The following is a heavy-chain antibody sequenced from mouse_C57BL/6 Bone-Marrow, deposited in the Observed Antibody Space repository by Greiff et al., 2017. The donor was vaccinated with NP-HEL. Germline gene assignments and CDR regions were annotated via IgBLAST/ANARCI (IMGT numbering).Heavy chain of an antibody. CDR1: GFTFSSYG. Sequence: DVMLVESGGDLVKPGGSLKLSCAASGFTFSSYGMSWVRQTPDKRLEWVATISSGGSYTYYPDSVKGRFTISRDNAKNTLYLQMSSLKSEDTAMYYCARRSTMVTFDYWGQGTTLTVSS. V-gene: IGHV5-6*02. CDR2: ISSGGSYT. CDR3: ARRSTMVTFDY. J-gene: IGHJ2*01. D-gene: IGHD2-1*01.